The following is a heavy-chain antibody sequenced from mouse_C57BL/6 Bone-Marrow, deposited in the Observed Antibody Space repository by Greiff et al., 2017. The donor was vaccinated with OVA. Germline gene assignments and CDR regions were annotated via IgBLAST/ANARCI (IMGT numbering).Heavy chain of an antibody. D-gene: IGHD2-5*01. CDR2: IYPGDGDT. Sequence: QVHVKQSGAELVKPGASVKISCKASGYAFSSYWMNWVKQRPGKGLEWIGQIYPGDGDTNYNGKFKGKATLTADKSSSTAYMQLSSLTSEDSAVYFCATPYSNYPHYFDYWGQGTTLTVSS. V-gene: IGHV1-80*01. CDR1: GYAFSSYW. J-gene: IGHJ2*01. CDR3: ATPYSNYPHYFDY.